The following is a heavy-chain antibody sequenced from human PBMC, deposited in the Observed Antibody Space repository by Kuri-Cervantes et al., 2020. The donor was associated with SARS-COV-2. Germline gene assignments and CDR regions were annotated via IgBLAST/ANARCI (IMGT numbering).Heavy chain of an antibody. CDR2: IIPIFGTA. CDR1: GGTFSSYA. D-gene: IGHD7-27*01. J-gene: IGHJ6*03. CDR3: ARDRGQLGIGVYYYYYYMDV. Sequence: SVKVSCKASGGTFSSYAISWVRQAPGQGLEWMGGIIPIFGTANYAQKFQGRVTITTDESTSTAYMELSSLRSEDTAVYYCARDRGQLGIGVYYYYYYMDVWGKGTTVTVSS. V-gene: IGHV1-69*05.